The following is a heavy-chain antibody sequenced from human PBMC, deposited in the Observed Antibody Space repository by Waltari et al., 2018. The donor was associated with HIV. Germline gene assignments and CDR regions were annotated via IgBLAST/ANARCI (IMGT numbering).Heavy chain of an antibody. D-gene: IGHD1-7*01. Sequence: QVHLEESGPGLVKPSQTLSLSCTVSGVSISRGGYYWTWIRQLPGKGLEWISYMYDIGNTYSNPSLRSRVTISMDASKNQFSLKLFSVTAADTAVYYFAREINIAAGNFGMDVWGQGTTVTVSS. V-gene: IGHV4-31*03. CDR1: GVSISRGGYY. J-gene: IGHJ6*02. CDR3: AREINIAAGNFGMDV. CDR2: MYDIGNT.